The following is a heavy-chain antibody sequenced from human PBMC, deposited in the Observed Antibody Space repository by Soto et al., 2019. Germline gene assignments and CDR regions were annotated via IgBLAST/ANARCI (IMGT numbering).Heavy chain of an antibody. CDR1: GFTFSSYA. D-gene: IGHD4-17*01. V-gene: IGHV3-23*01. J-gene: IGHJ6*02. CDR3: AKDDYGDYYYYYGMEV. Sequence: PGGSLRLSCSAAGFTFSSYAMSWVRQAPGKGLEWVSAISGSGGSTYYADSVKGRFTISRDNSKNTLYLQMNSLRAEDTAVYYCAKDDYGDYYYYYGMEVWGQGTTVTVSS. CDR2: ISGSGGST.